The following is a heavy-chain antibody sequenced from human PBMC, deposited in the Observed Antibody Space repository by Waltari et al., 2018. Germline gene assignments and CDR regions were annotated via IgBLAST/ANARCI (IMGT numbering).Heavy chain of an antibody. CDR2: NIPNSGTA. Sequence: QVQLVQSGAEEKNPGSTLKVSCKTSGGAFSTYAISWVRQAPGQGLEWMGNIPNSGTADYSQKFQGRSTITADESTSTAYMELSGLKSDDTAVYYCATFGGNSNWFDPWGQGTLVTVSS. CDR1: GGAFSTYA. CDR3: ATFGGNSNWFDP. J-gene: IGHJ5*02. V-gene: IGHV1-69*01. D-gene: IGHD1-7*01.